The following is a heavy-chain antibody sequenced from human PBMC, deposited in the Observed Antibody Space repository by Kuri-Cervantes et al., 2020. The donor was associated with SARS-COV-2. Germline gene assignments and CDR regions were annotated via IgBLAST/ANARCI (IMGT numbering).Heavy chain of an antibody. V-gene: IGHV4-4*07. CDR1: GGSISSYY. CDR3: ARALANFWSSSDWYFDL. D-gene: IGHD3-3*01. Sequence: ESLKISCTVSGGSISSYYWGWIRQPAGKGLEWIGRIYTSGSTNYNPSLKSRVTMSVDTSKNQFSLKLSYVTAADTAVYYCARALANFWSSSDWYFDLWGRGTLVTVPS. J-gene: IGHJ2*01. CDR2: IYTSGST.